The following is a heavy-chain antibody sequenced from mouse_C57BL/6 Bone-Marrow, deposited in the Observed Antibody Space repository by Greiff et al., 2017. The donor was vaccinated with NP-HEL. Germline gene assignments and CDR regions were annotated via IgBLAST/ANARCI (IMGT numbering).Heavy chain of an antibody. CDR2: IRNKANGYTT. CDR3: ARYPYWYFDV. Sequence: VQLVASGGGLVQPGGSLSLSCAASGFTFTDYYMSWVRQPPGKALEWLGFIRNKANGYTTEYSASVKGRFTISRDNSQSILYLQMNALRAEDSATYYCARYPYWYFDVWGTGTTVTVSS. CDR1: GFTFTDYY. V-gene: IGHV7-3*01. J-gene: IGHJ1*03.